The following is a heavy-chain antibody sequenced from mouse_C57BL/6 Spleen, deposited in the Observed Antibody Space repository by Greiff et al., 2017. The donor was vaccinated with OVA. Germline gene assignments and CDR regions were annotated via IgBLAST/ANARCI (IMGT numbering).Heavy chain of an antibody. CDR2: IYPRSGNT. V-gene: IGHV1-81*01. J-gene: IGHJ4*01. Sequence: QVQLQQSGAELARPGASVKLSCKASGYTFTSYGISWVKQRTGQGLEWIGEIYPRSGNTYYNEKVKGKATLTADKSSSTAYMELRSLTSEDSAVYFCARRGGYGYDGEYYAMDYWGQGTSVTVSS. CDR1: GYTFTSYG. D-gene: IGHD2-2*01. CDR3: ARRGGYGYDGEYYAMDY.